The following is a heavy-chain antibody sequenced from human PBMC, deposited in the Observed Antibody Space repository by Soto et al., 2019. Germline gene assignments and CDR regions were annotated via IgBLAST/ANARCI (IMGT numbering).Heavy chain of an antibody. CDR3: ARHVYEGCHEYGQPLLYHFDY. Sequence: QLQLKESGPGVVKASETLSLACTVSGGSFRTSSYYWGWIRQPPGKGLEWIGRIYYSGRAYYNPSLKSRGSMSVDTSKDQFSLKLNSVTAADTAVYFCARHVYEGCHEYGQPLLYHFDYGGQGTLVPVSS. V-gene: IGHV4-39*01. J-gene: IGHJ4*02. CDR2: IYYSGRA. CDR1: GGSFRTSSYY. D-gene: IGHD3-16*01.